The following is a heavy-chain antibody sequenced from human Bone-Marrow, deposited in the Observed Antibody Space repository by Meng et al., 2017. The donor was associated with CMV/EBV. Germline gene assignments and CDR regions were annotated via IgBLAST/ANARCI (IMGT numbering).Heavy chain of an antibody. CDR2: INPNSGGT. J-gene: IGHJ4*02. Sequence: ASVKVSCKASGYTFTGYYIHWVRQAPGQGLEWMGWINPNSGGTNYAQKFQGRVTMTRDTSISTAYMELSSLRAEDTAVYYCAKDSLSYGGHEFDYWGQGTLVTISS. D-gene: IGHD3-16*01. V-gene: IGHV1-2*02. CDR3: AKDSLSYGGHEFDY. CDR1: GYTFTGYY.